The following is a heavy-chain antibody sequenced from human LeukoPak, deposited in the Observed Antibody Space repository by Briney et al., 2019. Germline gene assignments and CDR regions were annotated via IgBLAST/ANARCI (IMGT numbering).Heavy chain of an antibody. D-gene: IGHD6-13*01. CDR2: ISSSSSYI. J-gene: IGHJ4*02. Sequence: GGSLRLSCAASGFTFSSYSMTWVRQAPGKGLEWVSSISSSSSYIYYADSVKGRFTISRDNAKNSLYLQMNSLRAEDTAVYYCAGGYSSIISIYFDYWGQGTLVTVSS. CDR3: AGGYSSIISIYFDY. V-gene: IGHV3-21*01. CDR1: GFTFSSYS.